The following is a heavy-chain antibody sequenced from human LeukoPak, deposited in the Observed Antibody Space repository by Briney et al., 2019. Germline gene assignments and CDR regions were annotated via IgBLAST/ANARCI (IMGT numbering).Heavy chain of an antibody. CDR1: RGSIYSFY. CDR3: ARDKGYSGFDY. CDR2: VYSNGNT. J-gene: IGHJ4*02. Sequence: SETLSLTCTVSRGSIYSFYWTWIRQPAGKGLEWIGRVYSNGNTNYNPSLKSRVSMSVDTSENQFSLKLTSVTAADTAVYYYARDKGYSGFDYWGQGTLVTVSS. D-gene: IGHD1-26*01. V-gene: IGHV4-4*07.